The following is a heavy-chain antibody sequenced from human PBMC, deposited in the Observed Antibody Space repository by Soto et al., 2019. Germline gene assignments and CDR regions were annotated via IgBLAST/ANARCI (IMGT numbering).Heavy chain of an antibody. Sequence: QVQRVQSGAEVKKPGSSVKVFCKASGGTFSSYAISWVRQAPGQGLEWMGGIIPIFGTANYAQQFQGRVTITSDESTSTAYMELSSLRSEDTAVYNCARGRGDGYFLHFDYWGQGTLLTVSS. V-gene: IGHV1-69*01. CDR1: GGTFSSYA. D-gene: IGHD2-21*02. J-gene: IGHJ4*02. CDR3: ARGRGDGYFLHFDY. CDR2: IIPIFGTA.